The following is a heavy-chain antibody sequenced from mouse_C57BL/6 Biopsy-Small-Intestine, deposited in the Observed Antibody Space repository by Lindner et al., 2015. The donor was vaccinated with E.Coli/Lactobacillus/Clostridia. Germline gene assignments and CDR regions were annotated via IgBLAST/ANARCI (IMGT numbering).Heavy chain of an antibody. V-gene: IGHV1S18*01. CDR3: AAARFYYDNSDYYDF. CDR2: IVVGGGNT. J-gene: IGHJ4*01. D-gene: IGHD1-1*01. CDR1: GFTFTASA. Sequence: SVKVSCKASGFTFTASAVHWVRQARGQHLEWIGWIVVGGGNTNYAQRFQERVTISRDMSTGTAYMELSSLRSEDTAVYYCAAARFYYDNSDYYDFWGQGTLVAVSS.